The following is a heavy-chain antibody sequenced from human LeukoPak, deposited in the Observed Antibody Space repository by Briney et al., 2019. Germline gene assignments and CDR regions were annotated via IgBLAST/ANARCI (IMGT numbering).Heavy chain of an antibody. V-gene: IGHV3-33*01. CDR2: TWYDGRNN. CDR3: AREVAPLYFHYGMDV. D-gene: IGHD2-21*01. J-gene: IGHJ6*01. CDR1: GFTFSSYG. Sequence: PGGSLRLSCAASGFTFSSYGMHWVRQAPGKGLEWVAVTWYDGRNNYYAASVKGRFTISRDDSKTTVYLLMNSLRAEDTAVYYCAREVAPLYFHYGMDVWGEGTRSPSPQ.